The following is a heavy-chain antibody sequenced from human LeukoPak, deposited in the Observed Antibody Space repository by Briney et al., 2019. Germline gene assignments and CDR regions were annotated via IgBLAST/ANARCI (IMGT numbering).Heavy chain of an antibody. Sequence: SETLSLTCTVSGYSISTGYYWDWIRQPPGKGLEWIGTFYHGGSTYYNPSLKSRVTISVDTSKNQFSLKLSSVTAADTAVYYCARGGGYSSSTSCSNISRLRYYYYYYYMDVWGKGTTVTVSS. D-gene: IGHD2-2*01. CDR1: GYSISTGYY. CDR3: ARGGGYSSSTSCSNISRLRYYYYYYYMDV. V-gene: IGHV4-38-2*02. CDR2: FYHGGST. J-gene: IGHJ6*03.